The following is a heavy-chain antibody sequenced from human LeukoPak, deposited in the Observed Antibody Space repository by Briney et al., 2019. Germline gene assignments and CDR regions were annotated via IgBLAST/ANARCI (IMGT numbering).Heavy chain of an antibody. CDR3: ARANDYGDNRAFDI. Sequence: PGGSLRLSCAASGFTFSSYSMNWVRQAPGKRLEWVSSISSSSSYIYYADSVKGRFTISRDNAKNSLYLQMNSLRAEDTAVYYCARANDYGDNRAFDIWGQGTMVTVSS. D-gene: IGHD4-17*01. V-gene: IGHV3-21*01. CDR1: GFTFSSYS. CDR2: ISSSSSYI. J-gene: IGHJ3*02.